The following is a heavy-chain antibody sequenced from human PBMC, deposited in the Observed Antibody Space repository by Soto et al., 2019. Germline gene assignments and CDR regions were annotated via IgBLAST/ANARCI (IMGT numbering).Heavy chain of an antibody. J-gene: IGHJ5*02. Sequence: RASVKVSCKASGGTFSSYAISWVRQAPGQGLEWMGGIIPIFGTANYAQKFQGRVTITADESTSTAYMELSSLRSEDTAVYYCARDQGIVAAAGFNWFDPWGQGTLVTVSS. CDR3: ARDQGIVAAAGFNWFDP. V-gene: IGHV1-69*13. CDR2: IIPIFGTA. CDR1: GGTFSSYA. D-gene: IGHD6-13*01.